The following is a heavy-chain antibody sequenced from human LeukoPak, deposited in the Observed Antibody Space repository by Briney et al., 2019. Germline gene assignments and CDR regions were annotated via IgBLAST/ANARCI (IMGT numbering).Heavy chain of an antibody. V-gene: IGHV1-46*01. CDR1: GYPFISYF. Sequence: VASVKVSCKASGYPFISYFIHWVRQAPGQGLEWMGIINPSSGDTNYAQQFQGRVTVTTDTSTSTIYMELSSLRSDDTGVYYCARDALTVAALGYFDSWGQGTPVTVSS. D-gene: IGHD6-13*01. CDR2: INPSSGDT. J-gene: IGHJ4*02. CDR3: ARDALTVAALGYFDS.